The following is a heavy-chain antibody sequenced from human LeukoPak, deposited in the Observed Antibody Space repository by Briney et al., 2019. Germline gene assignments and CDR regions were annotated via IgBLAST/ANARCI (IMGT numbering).Heavy chain of an antibody. D-gene: IGHD2-15*01. J-gene: IGHJ4*02. CDR1: GYPFTANY. V-gene: IGHV1-2*02. CDR2: INPNSGGT. Sequence: ASVKVSCKASGYPFTANYIHWVRQAPGQGLEWMGWINPNSGGTNYAQRFQGKVTLTRDTSISTVYMEVSRLRYDDTAVYYCGRAPGISTIEYGGQGTLVTVSS. CDR3: GRAPGISTIEY.